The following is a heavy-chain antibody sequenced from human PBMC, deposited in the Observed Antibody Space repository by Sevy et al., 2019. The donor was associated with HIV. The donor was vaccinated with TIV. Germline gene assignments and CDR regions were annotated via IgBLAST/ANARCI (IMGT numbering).Heavy chain of an antibody. J-gene: IGHJ4*02. CDR2: VSSSSSTI. D-gene: IGHD6-13*01. V-gene: IGHV3-48*02. CDR1: GFTFSSYS. Sequence: GGSLRLSCAASGFTFSSYSMNWVRQAPGKGLEWVSYVSSSSSTIYYADSVTGRFTISRDNAKNSLYLQMNSLRDDDTAVYYCARVAAAGSFDYWGQGTLVTVSS. CDR3: ARVAAAGSFDY.